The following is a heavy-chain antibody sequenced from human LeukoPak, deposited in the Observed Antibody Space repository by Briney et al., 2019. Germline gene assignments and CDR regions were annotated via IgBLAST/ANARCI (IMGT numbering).Heavy chain of an antibody. CDR3: TTDTGFYDSSGYTFDY. J-gene: IGHJ4*02. D-gene: IGHD3-22*01. Sequence: PGGSLRLSCAASGFTFSNAWMSWVRQAPGKGLEWVGRIKSKTDGGTTEDAAPVKGRFTISRDDSKNTLYLQMNSLKTGDTAVYYCTTDTGFYDSSGYTFDYWGQGNLVTVSS. CDR2: IKSKTDGGTT. CDR1: GFTFSNAW. V-gene: IGHV3-15*01.